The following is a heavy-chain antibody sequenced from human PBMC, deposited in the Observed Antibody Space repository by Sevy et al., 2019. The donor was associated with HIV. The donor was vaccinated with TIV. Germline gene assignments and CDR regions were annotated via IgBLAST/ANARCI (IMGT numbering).Heavy chain of an antibody. J-gene: IGHJ6*02. Sequence: SETLSLTCTVSGGSISSGGYYWSWIRQHPGKGLEWIGYIYYSGSTYYNPSLKSRVTISVDTSKNQFSLKLSSVTAADTAVYYCARDKGSITMVRGVPPYGMDVWGQRTTVTVSS. D-gene: IGHD3-10*01. CDR2: IYYSGST. CDR1: GGSISSGGYY. CDR3: ARDKGSITMVRGVPPYGMDV. V-gene: IGHV4-31*03.